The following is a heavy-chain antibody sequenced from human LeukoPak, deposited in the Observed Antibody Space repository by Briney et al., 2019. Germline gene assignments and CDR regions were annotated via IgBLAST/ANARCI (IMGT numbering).Heavy chain of an antibody. J-gene: IGHJ4*02. D-gene: IGHD1-1*01. Sequence: GGSLRLSCAASGFTFDDYAMHWVRQAPGKGLEWVSGISWNSGSIGYADSVKGRFTISRDNAKNSLYLQMNSLRAEDTVLYYCAKAWKDLRDFVDYWGQGTLVTVSS. CDR1: GFTFDDYA. CDR3: AKAWKDLRDFVDY. V-gene: IGHV3-9*01. CDR2: ISWNSGSI.